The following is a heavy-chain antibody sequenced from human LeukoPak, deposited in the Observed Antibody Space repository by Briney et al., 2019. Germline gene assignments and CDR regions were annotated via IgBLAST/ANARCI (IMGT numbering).Heavy chain of an antibody. D-gene: IGHD2/OR15-2a*01. CDR1: GFTFSSYS. CDR3: ARGEVYDRYYYYYYMDV. J-gene: IGHJ6*03. V-gene: IGHV3-21*01. Sequence: GGSLRLSCAASGFTFSSYSMNWVRQAPGKGLEWVSSINSSSSYIYYADSVKGRFTISRDNAKNSLYLQMNSLRVEDTAVYYCARGEVYDRYYYYYYMDVWGKGTTVTVSS. CDR2: INSSSSYI.